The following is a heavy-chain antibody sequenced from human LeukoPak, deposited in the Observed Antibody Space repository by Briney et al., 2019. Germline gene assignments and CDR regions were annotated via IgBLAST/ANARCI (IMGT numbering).Heavy chain of an antibody. D-gene: IGHD2-21*01. J-gene: IGHJ4*02. CDR2: ILYDVSNK. CDR3: ATGDGNPTEYCDY. V-gene: IGHV3-33*07. CDR1: RIALSRDS. Sequence: GGPLSHSGAPARIALSRDSMYFVGDALGKRIEWVAVILYDVSNKYYTDSVKGRFTITRDNSKNTLYLQMNSLRAEDAAVDLCATGDGNPTEYCDYWGQGTLVTVSS.